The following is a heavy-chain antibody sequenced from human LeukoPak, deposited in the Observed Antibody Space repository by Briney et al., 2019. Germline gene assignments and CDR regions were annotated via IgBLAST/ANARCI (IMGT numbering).Heavy chain of an antibody. Sequence: PSETLSLTCSVSGYSISRGYRWAWVRQPPGKGLEWIGSVHHSGATYYNPSLNSRLTISADTSKNQFSLKMDSVTAADTAVYYCARINFNPDYWGQGTLVSVSS. CDR2: VHHSGAT. D-gene: IGHD1-14*01. CDR1: GYSISRGYR. CDR3: ARINFNPDY. J-gene: IGHJ4*02. V-gene: IGHV4-38-2*02.